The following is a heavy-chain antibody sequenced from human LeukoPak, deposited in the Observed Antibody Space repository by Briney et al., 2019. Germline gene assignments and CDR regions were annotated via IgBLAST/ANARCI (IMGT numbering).Heavy chain of an antibody. CDR3: AVKSGPPDQAHY. CDR1: GGTFSSYA. CDR2: IIPIFGTA. D-gene: IGHD1-1*01. J-gene: IGHJ4*02. V-gene: IGHV1-69*01. Sequence: SVKVSFKASGGTFSSYAISWVRPAPGQGLEWMGGIIPIFGTANYAQKFQGRVTITADESTSTAYMELSSLRSEDTAVYYCAVKSGPPDQAHYWGQGTLVTVSS.